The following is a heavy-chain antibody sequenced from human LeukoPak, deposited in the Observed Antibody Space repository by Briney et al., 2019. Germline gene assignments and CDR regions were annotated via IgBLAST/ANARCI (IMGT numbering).Heavy chain of an antibody. CDR3: ARASCSGGSCYSMIDY. CDR1: GGSISSYY. D-gene: IGHD2-15*01. CDR2: IYTSGST. Sequence: PSETLSLTCTVSGGSISSYYWSWIRQPAGKGLEWIGRIYTSGSTNYNPSLKSRVTMSVDTSKNQFSLKLSSVTAADTAVYYCARASCSGGSCYSMIDYWAREPWSPSPQ. J-gene: IGHJ4*02. V-gene: IGHV4-4*07.